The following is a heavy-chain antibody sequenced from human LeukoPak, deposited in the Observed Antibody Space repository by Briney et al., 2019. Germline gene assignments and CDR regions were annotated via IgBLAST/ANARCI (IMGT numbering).Heavy chain of an antibody. CDR2: IYTSGST. V-gene: IGHV4-61*02. D-gene: IGHD2-2*01. CDR1: GGSISSGSYY. CDR3: ARSIGYCSSTSCSYYYYYMDV. Sequence: SQTLSLTCTVSGGSISSGSYYWSWIRQPAGKGLEWIGRIYTSGSTNYNPSLKSHVTISVNTSKKQLSLKLSSVTAADTAVYYCARSIGYCSSTSCSYYYYYMDVWGKGTTVTVSS. J-gene: IGHJ6*03.